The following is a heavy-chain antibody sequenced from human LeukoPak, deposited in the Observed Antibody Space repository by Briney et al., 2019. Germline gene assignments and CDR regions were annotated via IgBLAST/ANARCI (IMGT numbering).Heavy chain of an antibody. V-gene: IGHV3-23*01. CDR2: IGGSGGNT. Sequence: GGSLRLSCAASGFPFSNYAVSWVRQAPGKGLEWVSVIGGSGGNTYYADSVKGRFTISRDNSKNTLYLQMGSLRAEDMAVYYCAREPAYDSNLDYWGQGTLVTVSS. D-gene: IGHD3-22*01. J-gene: IGHJ4*02. CDR1: GFPFSNYA. CDR3: AREPAYDSNLDY.